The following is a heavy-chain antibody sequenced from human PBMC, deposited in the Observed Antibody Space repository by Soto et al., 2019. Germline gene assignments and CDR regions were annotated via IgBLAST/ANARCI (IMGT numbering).Heavy chain of an antibody. D-gene: IGHD1-1*01. J-gene: IGHJ4*02. CDR2: ISADNGNT. CDR1: GYTFSSYG. CDR3: ARDFVRGRVQFDH. Sequence: ASVKVSCKASGYTFSSYGISWVRQAPGQGLEWMGWISADNGNTNYAHKLQGRVAMTTDTSTSTAYMELRSLRSDDTAVYYCARDFVRGRVQFDHWGQGTLVTVSS. V-gene: IGHV1-18*01.